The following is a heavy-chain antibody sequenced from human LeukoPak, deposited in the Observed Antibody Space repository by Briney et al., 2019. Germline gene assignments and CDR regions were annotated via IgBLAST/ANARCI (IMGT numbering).Heavy chain of an antibody. CDR1: GFTFSSYA. CDR2: ISGSGGST. D-gene: IGHD3-3*01. Sequence: GGSLRLSCAASGFTFSSYAMSWVRQAPGKGLEWVSAISGSGGSTYYADCVKGRFTISRDNSKNTLYLQMNSLRAEDTAVYYCAKDDDFWSGYLLGFDYWGQGTLVTVSS. J-gene: IGHJ4*02. CDR3: AKDDDFWSGYLLGFDY. V-gene: IGHV3-23*01.